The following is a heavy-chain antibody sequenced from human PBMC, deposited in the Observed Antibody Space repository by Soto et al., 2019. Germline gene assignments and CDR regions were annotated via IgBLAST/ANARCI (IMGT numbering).Heavy chain of an antibody. V-gene: IGHV3-30-3*01. J-gene: IGHJ6*02. Sequence: QVQLVESGGGVVQPGRSLRLSCAASGFTFSSYAMHWVRQAPGKGLEWVAVISYDGSNKYYADSVKGRFTISRDNSKNTLYLQMNSLRAEDTSVYYCPRTGYSSSWYEISYYYYGMDVWGQGTTVTVSS. CDR1: GFTFSSYA. D-gene: IGHD6-13*01. CDR2: ISYDGSNK. CDR3: PRTGYSSSWYEISYYYYGMDV.